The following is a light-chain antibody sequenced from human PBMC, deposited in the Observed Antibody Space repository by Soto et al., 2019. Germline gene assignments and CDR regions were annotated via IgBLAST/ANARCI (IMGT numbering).Light chain of an antibody. CDR1: QSVSSY. CDR2: DAS. J-gene: IGKJ4*01. V-gene: IGKV3-11*01. Sequence: EIVLTQPPATLSLSPGERATLSCRASQSVSSYLAWYQQKPGQAPRLLIYDASNRATGVPARFSGSGSGTDFTLTISSLEPEDFAVYYCQQRSNWPLTFGGWTKVEIK. CDR3: QQRSNWPLT.